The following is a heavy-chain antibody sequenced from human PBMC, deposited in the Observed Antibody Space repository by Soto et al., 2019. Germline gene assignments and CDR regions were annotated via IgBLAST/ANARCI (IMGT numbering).Heavy chain of an antibody. CDR3: ASTSTVLDAFDI. J-gene: IGHJ3*02. D-gene: IGHD4-17*01. Sequence: GGSLRLSCAASGFTFSSYEMNWVRQAPGKGLEWVSYISSSGSTIYYADSVKGRFTISRDNAKNSLYLQMNSLRAEDTAVYYCASTSTVLDAFDIWGQGTMVTVSS. CDR2: ISSSGSTI. V-gene: IGHV3-48*03. CDR1: GFTFSSYE.